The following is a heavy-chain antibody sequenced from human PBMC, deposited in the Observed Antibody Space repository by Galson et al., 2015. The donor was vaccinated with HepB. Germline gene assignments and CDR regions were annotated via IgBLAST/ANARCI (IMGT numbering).Heavy chain of an antibody. Sequence: SVKVSCKASGYTFTSYAMHWVRQAPGQRLEWMGWINAGNGNTKYSQKFQGRVTITRDTSASTAYMELSSLRSEDTAVYYCARASRRGSIAVGNFDYWGQGTLVTVSS. J-gene: IGHJ4*02. D-gene: IGHD6-19*01. V-gene: IGHV1-3*01. CDR1: GYTFTSYA. CDR2: INAGNGNT. CDR3: ARASRRGSIAVGNFDY.